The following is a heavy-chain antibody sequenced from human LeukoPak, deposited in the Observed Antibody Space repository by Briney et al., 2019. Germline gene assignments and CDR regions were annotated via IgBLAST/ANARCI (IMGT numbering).Heavy chain of an antibody. V-gene: IGHV4-59*12. CDR2: IYYSGST. D-gene: IGHD3-10*01. CDR3: ARGGEYLPKNWFDP. Sequence: SETLSLTCTVSGGSISSYYWSWIRQPPGKGLEWIGYIYYSGSTNYNPSLKSRVTISVDTSKNQFSLKLSSVTAADTAVYYCARGGEYLPKNWFDPWGQGTLVTVSS. J-gene: IGHJ5*02. CDR1: GGSISSYY.